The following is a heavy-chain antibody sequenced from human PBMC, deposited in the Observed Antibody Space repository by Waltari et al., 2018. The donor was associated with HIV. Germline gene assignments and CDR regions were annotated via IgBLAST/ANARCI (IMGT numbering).Heavy chain of an antibody. J-gene: IGHJ4*02. CDR1: GYNFSRYW. Sequence: EVQLAQSGAEMKKPGESLGISCKGSGYNFSRYWISWVRQIPGKGLEWMGIIFPSDSTTRYSPSFRGQVTISADKSINTTYLQWTTLKASDSAIYYCATGPDHYCDFWGQGTQVTVSS. CDR2: IFPSDSTT. V-gene: IGHV5-51*01. CDR3: ATGPDHYCDF. D-gene: IGHD4-4*01.